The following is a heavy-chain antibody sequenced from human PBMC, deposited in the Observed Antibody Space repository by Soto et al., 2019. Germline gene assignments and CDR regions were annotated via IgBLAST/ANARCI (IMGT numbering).Heavy chain of an antibody. CDR3: APSTWYAFAI. D-gene: IGHD6-13*01. CDR2: ISGSSDFL. CDR1: GFTFSNSI. Sequence: GGSLRLSCAASGFTFSNSIINWVRQAPGQGLEWVSSISGSSDFLYYADSVKGRFTISRDTATNSLYLQMNSLRAEDTAVYYCAPSTWYAFAIWGPGTMVTVS. V-gene: IGHV3-21*01. J-gene: IGHJ3*02.